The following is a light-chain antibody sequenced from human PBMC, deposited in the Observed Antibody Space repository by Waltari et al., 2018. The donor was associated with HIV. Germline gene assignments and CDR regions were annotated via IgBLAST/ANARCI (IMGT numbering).Light chain of an antibody. V-gene: IGKV1-39*01. CDR3: QQSYSNPYT. CDR1: QTIGKF. Sequence: DIQMTQSPSSLSTSVGDRVTISCRTSQTIGKFLNWYQQKPGKAPRLLIYAASNLQSGVPSRFSGSGSGTDFTLSISSLQPEDFATYYCQQSYSNPYTFGQGTKLEIK. J-gene: IGKJ2*01. CDR2: AAS.